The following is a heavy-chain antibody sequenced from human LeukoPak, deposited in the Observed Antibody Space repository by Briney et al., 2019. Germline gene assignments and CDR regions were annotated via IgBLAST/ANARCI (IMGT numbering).Heavy chain of an antibody. CDR1: GFTFGDYA. J-gene: IGHJ3*02. CDR2: IRSKAYGGTT. CDR3: TRDCGSGGSCYLVDAFDI. D-gene: IGHD2-15*01. Sequence: GGSLRLSCTASGFTFGDYAMSWVRQAPGKGLEWVGFIRSKAYGGTTEYAASVKGRFTISRDDSKSIAYLQVNSLKTEDTAVYYCTRDCGSGGSCYLVDAFDIWGQGTMVTVSS. V-gene: IGHV3-49*04.